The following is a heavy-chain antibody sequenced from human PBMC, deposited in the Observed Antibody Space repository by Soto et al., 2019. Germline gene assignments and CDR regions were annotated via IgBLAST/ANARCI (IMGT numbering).Heavy chain of an antibody. V-gene: IGHV3-7*03. D-gene: IGHD4-17*01. CDR3: GRVPLDGNYANGVDV. Sequence: HPGGALRLSCEASGFNFNTYRMCWVRQAPGKGLEWVANIDTDGSRKNYVDSVKGRFIISRDNAKNSLFLQMNSLRADDTAVYYCGRVPLDGNYANGVDVWGQGTTVTVSS. CDR2: IDTDGSRK. CDR1: GFNFNTYR. J-gene: IGHJ6*02.